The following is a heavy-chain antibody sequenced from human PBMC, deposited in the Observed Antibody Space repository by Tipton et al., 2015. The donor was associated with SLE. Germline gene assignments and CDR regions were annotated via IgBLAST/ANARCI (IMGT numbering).Heavy chain of an antibody. CDR1: GGSISSYY. J-gene: IGHJ3*01. D-gene: IGHD3-3*01. V-gene: IGHV4-59*08. CDR3: ARHRPYAFWDINEPWEGFDF. Sequence: TLSLTCTVSGGSISSYYWSWLRQPPGKGLEWIGYIYYSGSTYHNPPLKSRVTISVDTSKNQFSLKLSSVTAADTALYYCARHRPYAFWDINEPWEGFDFWGQGTMVTVSS. CDR2: IYYSGST.